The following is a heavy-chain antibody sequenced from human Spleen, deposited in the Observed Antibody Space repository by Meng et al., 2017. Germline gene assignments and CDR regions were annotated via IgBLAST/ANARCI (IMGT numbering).Heavy chain of an antibody. V-gene: IGHV4-34*01. CDR3: ARGPTTMAHDFDY. CDR1: GWSFSAYY. J-gene: IGHJ4*02. Sequence: SAGLLKSSDTRSLTCVLLGWSFSAYYWRWRRQPPGKGLEWIGEINHSGRTNYNPSLESRATISVDTSQNNLSLKLSSVTAADSAVYYCARGPTTMAHDFDYWGQGTLVTVSS. D-gene: IGHD4-11*01. CDR2: INHSGRT.